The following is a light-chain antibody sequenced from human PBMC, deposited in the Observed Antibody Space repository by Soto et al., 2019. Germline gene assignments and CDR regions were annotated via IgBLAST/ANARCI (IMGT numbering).Light chain of an antibody. V-gene: IGLV4-69*01. Sequence: QSVLTQPPSASASLGASVKLTCTLSSGHNSYAIAWHQQQPEKGPRYLMKLNSDGSHSKGDGIPDRFSGSSSGAERYLTISILQSEDEDDYYCHTWSTDIRVFGGGTKLTVL. CDR2: LNSDGSH. CDR3: HTWSTDIRV. CDR1: SGHNSYA. J-gene: IGLJ3*02.